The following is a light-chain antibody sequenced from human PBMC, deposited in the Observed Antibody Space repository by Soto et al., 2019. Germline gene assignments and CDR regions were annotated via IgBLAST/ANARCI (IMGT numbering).Light chain of an antibody. V-gene: IGKV1-39*01. CDR2: TTS. J-gene: IGKJ4*01. Sequence: DIQMTQSPSSLSASVGDRVTITCRASQNINSHLNWYQKKPGKPPKLLIHTTSSLQSGVPSRFSGSGTGTDFTLTISSLQTEDLATYYCQQCDSTPQTFGGGTKVEI. CDR1: QNINSH. CDR3: QQCDSTPQT.